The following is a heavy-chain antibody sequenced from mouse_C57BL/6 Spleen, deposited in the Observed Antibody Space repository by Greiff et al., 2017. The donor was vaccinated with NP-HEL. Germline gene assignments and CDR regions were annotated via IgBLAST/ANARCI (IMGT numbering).Heavy chain of an antibody. CDR3: ARERVYYDYGFDD. Sequence: EVKVVESGGGLVKPGGSLKLSCAASGFTFSSYAMSWVRQTPEKRLEWVATISDGGSYTYYPDNVKGRFTFSRDNAKNNLYLQMSHLKSEDTAMYYCARERVYYDYGFDDWGKGTTLTVSS. V-gene: IGHV5-4*01. J-gene: IGHJ2*01. CDR1: GFTFSSYA. CDR2: ISDGGSYT. D-gene: IGHD2-4*01.